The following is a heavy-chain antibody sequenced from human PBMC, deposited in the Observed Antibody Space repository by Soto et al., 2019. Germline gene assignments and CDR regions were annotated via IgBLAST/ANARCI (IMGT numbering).Heavy chain of an antibody. D-gene: IGHD3-10*01. Sequence: EVQLVESGGGLVQPGGSLRLSCAASGFIFNNYWMSWVRQAPGKGLEWVANIKSDGSDKYYVDSVKGRFTISRDNAKNSLFLQMNSLRAEDTAVYYCASGTLPMHRGVYNNWGQGTLVTVSS. CDR1: GFIFNNYW. CDR3: ASGTLPMHRGVYNN. V-gene: IGHV3-7*01. J-gene: IGHJ4*02. CDR2: IKSDGSDK.